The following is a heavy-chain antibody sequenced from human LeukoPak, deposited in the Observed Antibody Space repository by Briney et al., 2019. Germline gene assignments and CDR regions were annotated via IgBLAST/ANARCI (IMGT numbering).Heavy chain of an antibody. CDR2: IIPIFGTT. J-gene: IGHJ5*02. V-gene: IGHV1-69*06. CDR3: ARVYCSSTSCSTANWFDP. CDR1: GGTFISYA. D-gene: IGHD2-2*01. Sequence: SVTVSFKASGGTFISYAISWVRQAPGQGLEWMGGIIPIFGTTNYAQKFQGRITITADKSTSTAYMELSSLRSEDTAVYYCARVYCSSTSCSTANWFDPWGQGTLVTVSS.